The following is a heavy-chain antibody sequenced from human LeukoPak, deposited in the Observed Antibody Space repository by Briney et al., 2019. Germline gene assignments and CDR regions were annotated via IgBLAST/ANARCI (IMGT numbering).Heavy chain of an antibody. Sequence: PGGSLRLSCAASGFTVSSNYMSWVRQAPGKGLEWVSVIYSGGSTYYADSVKGRFTISRDNSKNTLYLRMNSLRAEDTAVYYCASDYCINGVCYPHWGQGTLVTVSS. J-gene: IGHJ4*02. CDR1: GFTVSSNY. V-gene: IGHV3-53*01. D-gene: IGHD2-8*01. CDR3: ASDYCINGVCYPH. CDR2: IYSGGST.